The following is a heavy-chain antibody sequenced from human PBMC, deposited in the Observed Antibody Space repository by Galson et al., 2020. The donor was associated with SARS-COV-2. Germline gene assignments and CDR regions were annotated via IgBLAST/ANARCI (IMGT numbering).Heavy chain of an antibody. Sequence: SETLSLTCTVSGGSISSGGYYWSWIRQHPGKGLEWIGYIYYSGSTYYNPSLKSRVTISVDTSKNQFSLKLSSVTAADTAVYYCARASYDFWSGCDYWGQGTLVTVSS. D-gene: IGHD3-3*01. CDR2: IYYSGST. CDR3: ARASYDFWSGCDY. V-gene: IGHV4-31*03. J-gene: IGHJ4*02. CDR1: GGSISSGGYY.